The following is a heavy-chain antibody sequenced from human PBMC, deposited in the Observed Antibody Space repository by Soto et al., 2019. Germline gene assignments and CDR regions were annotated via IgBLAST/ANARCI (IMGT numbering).Heavy chain of an antibody. CDR3: TTPEYYYDSSGYPTIEYYYYYYGMDV. CDR1: GFTFSNAW. Sequence: PGGSLRLSCAASGFTFSNAWMNWVRQAPGKGLEWVGRIKSKTDGGTTDYAAPVKGRFTISRDDSKNTLYLQMNSLKTEDTAVYYCTTPEYYYDSSGYPTIEYYYYYYGMDVWGQGTTVTVSS. CDR2: IKSKTDGGTT. V-gene: IGHV3-15*07. D-gene: IGHD3-22*01. J-gene: IGHJ6*02.